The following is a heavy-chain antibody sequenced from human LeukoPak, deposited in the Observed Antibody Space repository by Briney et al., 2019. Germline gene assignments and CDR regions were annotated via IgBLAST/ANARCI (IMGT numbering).Heavy chain of an antibody. J-gene: IGHJ3*02. CDR1: GGSISSSSYY. CDR3: ARHGGSSYGYAFDI. D-gene: IGHD2-15*01. Sequence: SETLSLTCIVSGGSISSSSYYWGWIRQPPGKGLEWIGSISDSGSTYYNPSLKSPVTISVDTSKNQFSLRLTSLTAADTAVYYCARHGGSSYGYAFDIWGQGTMVTVSS. CDR2: ISDSGST. V-gene: IGHV4-39*01.